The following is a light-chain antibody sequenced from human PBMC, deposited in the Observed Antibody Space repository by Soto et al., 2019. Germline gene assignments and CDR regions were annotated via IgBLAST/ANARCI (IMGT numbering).Light chain of an antibody. CDR1: QSVSSY. CDR3: QQRSNWPIT. V-gene: IGKV3-11*01. J-gene: IGKJ5*01. CDR2: DAS. Sequence: EIVLTQSPATLSLSPGERATLSCRASQSVSSYLAWYQQKPGQAPRLLLYDASNRATGIPARFSGSGSGTDFTLTIISLEPEDFAVYYCQQRSNWPITFGQGTRLDIK.